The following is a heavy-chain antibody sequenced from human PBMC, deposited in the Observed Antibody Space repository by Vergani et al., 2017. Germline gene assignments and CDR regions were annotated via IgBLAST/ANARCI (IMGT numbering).Heavy chain of an antibody. D-gene: IGHD1-26*01. CDR2: ISGSGGRA. V-gene: IGHV3-NL1*01. CDR3: ARDVLPWDGHYFEY. Sequence: QVQLVESGGGVVQPGRSLRLSCAASGFRFSSYGMYWVRQAPGKGLEWVSVISGSGGRAKYADSVKGRFTVSRDNSKKTLYLQLNRVRAEDTAVYYCARDVLPWDGHYFEYWGQGTLVTVSS. J-gene: IGHJ4*02. CDR1: GFRFSSYG.